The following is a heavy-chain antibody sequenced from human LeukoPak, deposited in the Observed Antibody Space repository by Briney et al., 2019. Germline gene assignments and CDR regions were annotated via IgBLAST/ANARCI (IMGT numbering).Heavy chain of an antibody. CDR3: AKEDYYYYYMDV. J-gene: IGHJ6*03. V-gene: IGHV3-30*18. CDR2: ISYDGSNK. Sequence: GGSLRLSCAASGFTFSSYEMNWVRQAPGKGLEWVAVISYDGSNKYYADSVKGRFTISRDNSKNTLYLQMNSLRAEDTAVYYCAKEDYYYYYMDVWGKGTTVTVSS. CDR1: GFTFSSYE.